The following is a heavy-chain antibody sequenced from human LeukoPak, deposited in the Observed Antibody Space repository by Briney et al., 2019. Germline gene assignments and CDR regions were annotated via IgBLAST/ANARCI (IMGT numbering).Heavy chain of an antibody. CDR2: IYYSGYT. CDR1: GGSISSYY. J-gene: IGHJ4*02. V-gene: IGHV4-59*12. Sequence: SETLSLTCTVSGGSISSYYWSWIRQPPGKGLKWIGNIYYSGYTTYSPSLRSRVTISVDTSKNQFSLKLSSVTAADTAVYYCARDMYYYGSGNYRFDYWGQGTLVTVSS. CDR3: ARDMYYYGSGNYRFDY. D-gene: IGHD3-10*01.